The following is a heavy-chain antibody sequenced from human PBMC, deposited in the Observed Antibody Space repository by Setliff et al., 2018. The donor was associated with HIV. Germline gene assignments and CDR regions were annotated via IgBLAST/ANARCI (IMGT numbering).Heavy chain of an antibody. Sequence: SETLSLTCTVSGASLSNYYWSWIRQSPGKGLEWIGYISYSGSTNYNPSLESRVAMSVDTSKQQFSLEVSSVTAADTAVYYCAREFSERSPNPDHYYYYMDVWGKGTTVTVSS. D-gene: IGHD6-19*01. J-gene: IGHJ6*03. CDR2: ISYSGST. V-gene: IGHV4-59*01. CDR1: GASLSNYY. CDR3: AREFSERSPNPDHYYYYMDV.